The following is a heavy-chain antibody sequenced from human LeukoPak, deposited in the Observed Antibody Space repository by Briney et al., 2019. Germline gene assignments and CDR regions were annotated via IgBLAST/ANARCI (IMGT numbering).Heavy chain of an antibody. Sequence: GASVKVSCQVSGYTLSELSMHWVRQAPGKGLEWMGGFDPEDGETVYAQKFQGRVTMTEDTSTDTAYMELSSLRSEDTAVYYCATRSSGWYEDFQHWGQGTLVTVSS. CDR2: FDPEDGET. V-gene: IGHV1-24*01. CDR1: GYTLSELS. J-gene: IGHJ1*01. D-gene: IGHD6-19*01. CDR3: ATRSSGWYEDFQH.